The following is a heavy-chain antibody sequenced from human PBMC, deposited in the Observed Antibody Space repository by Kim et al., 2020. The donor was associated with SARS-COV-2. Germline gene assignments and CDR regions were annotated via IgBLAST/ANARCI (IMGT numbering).Heavy chain of an antibody. CDR3: ARDLSHFSGRMDV. J-gene: IGHJ6*04. V-gene: IGHV1-46*01. Sequence: ASVKVSCKTSGYTFTNFFTQWVRQAPGKGLEWLGILNPSSGSTTYAQKFRDRVAITRDTSTGTVYMELSSLRSDDTAVYYCARDLSHFSGRMDVWGEGTTVIVST. CDR1: GYTFTNFF. D-gene: IGHD3-9*01. CDR2: LNPSSGST.